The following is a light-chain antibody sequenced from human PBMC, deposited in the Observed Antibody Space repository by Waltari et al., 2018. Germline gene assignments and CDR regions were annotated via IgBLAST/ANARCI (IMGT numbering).Light chain of an antibody. CDR2: SAS. Sequence: AIRMTQSPSSLSASTGDRVTITCRTSHDISNSVAWYQQKPGEAPKLLIYSASTLQSGVPTRFSGSGSGTEFTLTISCLQSEDFAAYYCQQYYSNPSVTFGGGTQVEIK. CDR1: HDISNS. J-gene: IGKJ4*01. CDR3: QQYYSNPSVT. V-gene: IGKV1-8*01.